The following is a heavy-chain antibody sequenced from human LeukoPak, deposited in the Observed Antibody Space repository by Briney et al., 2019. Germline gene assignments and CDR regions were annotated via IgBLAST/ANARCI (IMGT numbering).Heavy chain of an antibody. J-gene: IGHJ6*02. CDR1: GGSISSGGYY. CDR3: ARDGKEYSSSSGPYYYYGMDV. CDR2: IYYSGST. V-gene: IGHV4-31*03. D-gene: IGHD6-6*01. Sequence: PSETLSLTCTVSGGSISSGGYYWSWIRQHPGKGLEWIGYIYYSGSTYYNPSLKSRVTISVDTSKNQFSLKLSSVTAADTAVYYCARDGKEYSSSSGPYYYYGMDVWGQGTTVTVSS.